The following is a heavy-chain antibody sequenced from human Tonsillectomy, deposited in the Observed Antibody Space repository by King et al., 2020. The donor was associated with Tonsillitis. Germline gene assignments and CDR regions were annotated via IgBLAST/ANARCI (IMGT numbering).Heavy chain of an antibody. CDR1: GFTFSSYW. V-gene: IGHV3-7*04. Sequence: VQLVESGGGLVQPGGSLRLSCAASGFTFSSYWMSWVRQAPGKGLEGVANIKQDGSEKFYVVFVKGRFTISRDNAKKSLYLQRNILRAEDTAVYYCARVESSRPFRYWGQGTLVTVSS. J-gene: IGHJ4*02. CDR2: IKQDGSEK. D-gene: IGHD6-13*01. CDR3: ARVESSRPFRY.